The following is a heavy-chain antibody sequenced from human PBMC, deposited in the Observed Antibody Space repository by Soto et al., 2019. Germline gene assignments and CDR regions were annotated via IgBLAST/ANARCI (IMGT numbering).Heavy chain of an antibody. V-gene: IGHV4-59*08. CDR1: GGSISSYY. D-gene: IGHD3-16*01. Sequence: QVQLQESGPGLVKPSETLSLTCTVSGGSISSYYWSWIRQPPGKGLEWIGYIYYSGSTNYNPSLKIRVTISVATSTNQFPLKLSSVPAADTAVYYCASLWGWSVDYWGQGTLVTVSS. CDR2: IYYSGST. CDR3: ASLWGWSVDY. J-gene: IGHJ4*02.